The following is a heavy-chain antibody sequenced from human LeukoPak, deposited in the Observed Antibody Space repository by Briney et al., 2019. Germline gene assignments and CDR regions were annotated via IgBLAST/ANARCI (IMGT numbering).Heavy chain of an antibody. CDR1: GFAISDYS. V-gene: IGHV3-48*04. D-gene: IGHD2-21*02. CDR2: ISSSSNKV. Sequence: GGSLRLSCAASGFAISDYSMNWVRQVPGKGLEWVSYISSSSNKVYYADSVKGRFTISRDNAKNSLYLQMNSLRAEDTAVYYCARDSNCGGDCYPLDYWGQGTLVTVSS. J-gene: IGHJ4*02. CDR3: ARDSNCGGDCYPLDY.